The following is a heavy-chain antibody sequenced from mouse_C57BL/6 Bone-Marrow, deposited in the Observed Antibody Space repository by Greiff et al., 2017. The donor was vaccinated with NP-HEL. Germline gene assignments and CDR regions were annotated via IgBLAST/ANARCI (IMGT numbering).Heavy chain of an antibody. V-gene: IGHV3-1*01. CDR3: AIIYYYRTGYAMDY. CDR2: ISYSGST. J-gene: IGHJ4*01. D-gene: IGHD1-1*01. Sequence: VQLQQSGPGMVKPSQSLSLTCTVTGYSITSGYDWHWIRHFPGNKLEWMGYISYSGSTNYNPSLKSRISITHDTSKNHFFLKLNSVTTEDTATYYCAIIYYYRTGYAMDYWGQGTSVTVSS. CDR1: GYSITSGYD.